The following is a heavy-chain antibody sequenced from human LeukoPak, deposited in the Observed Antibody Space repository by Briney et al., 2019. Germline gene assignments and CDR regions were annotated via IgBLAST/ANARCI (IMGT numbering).Heavy chain of an antibody. V-gene: IGHV4-34*01. CDR1: GGSFSSYY. Sequence: SETLSLTRAVYGGSFSSYYWSWIRQPPGKGLEWIGEINHSGSTDYNPSLKSRVTISVDTSKNQFSLKLSSVTAADTAVYYCAFSSAYQQHWGQGTLVTVSP. J-gene: IGHJ1*01. CDR2: INHSGST. D-gene: IGHD3-22*01. CDR3: AFSSAYQQH.